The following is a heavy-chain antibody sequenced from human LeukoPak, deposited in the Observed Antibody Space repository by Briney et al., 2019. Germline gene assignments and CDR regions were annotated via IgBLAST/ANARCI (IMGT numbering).Heavy chain of an antibody. D-gene: IGHD6-19*01. Sequence: PSETLSLTCTVSGGSISSSSYYWGWFRQPPGKGLEWIGSIYYGGRTYYNPSLKSRATISVDTSKNQFSLGLSSVTAADTAVYYCARHVAGYYYYSGMDVWGQGTTVTVSS. V-gene: IGHV4-39*01. J-gene: IGHJ6*02. CDR1: GGSISSSSYY. CDR2: IYYGGRT. CDR3: ARHVAGYYYYSGMDV.